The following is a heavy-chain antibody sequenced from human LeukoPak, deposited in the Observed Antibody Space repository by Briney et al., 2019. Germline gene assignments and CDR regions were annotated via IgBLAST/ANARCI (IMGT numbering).Heavy chain of an antibody. CDR3: ARGEQNFDY. CDR2: IYYSGNT. V-gene: IGHV4-59*01. Sequence: SETLSLTCSVSDGSINSYYWNWIRRPPGKGLEWIGYIYYSGNTNYSPSLKSRVTMSVDTSKNLFSLKVSSVTAEDTAVYYCARGEQNFDYWGQGTLVTVSS. J-gene: IGHJ4*02. CDR1: DGSINSYY. D-gene: IGHD1/OR15-1a*01.